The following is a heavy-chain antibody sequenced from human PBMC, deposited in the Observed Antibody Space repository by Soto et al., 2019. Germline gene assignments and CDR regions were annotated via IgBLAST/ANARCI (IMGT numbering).Heavy chain of an antibody. Sequence: QVQLVQSGAXXXXXGASVKVSCKASGYTFASYAISWMRQAPGQGLEWMGWISAYNGNTNYAQKLQGRVTMTTDTSTSTANMELRSLRSDDTAVYYCARAPPPPDYWGQGTLVTVSS. CDR3: ARAPPPPDY. CDR2: ISAYNGNT. CDR1: GYTFASYA. V-gene: IGHV1-18*01. J-gene: IGHJ4*02.